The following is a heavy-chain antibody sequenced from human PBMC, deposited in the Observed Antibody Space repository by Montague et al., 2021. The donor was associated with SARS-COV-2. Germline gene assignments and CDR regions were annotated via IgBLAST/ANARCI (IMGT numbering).Heavy chain of an antibody. Sequence: SLRLSFSASGFTVNTNFMTWVRQAPGKGLEWISIIYSGGITYYADSVKGRFTISRDDSKNTVYLQMNSLRAEDTATYFCARSITLPAVLASWGQETLVTVSS. CDR3: ARSITLPAVLAS. J-gene: IGHJ5*02. CDR1: GFTVNTNF. D-gene: IGHD2/OR15-2a*01. V-gene: IGHV3-53*01. CDR2: IYSGGIT.